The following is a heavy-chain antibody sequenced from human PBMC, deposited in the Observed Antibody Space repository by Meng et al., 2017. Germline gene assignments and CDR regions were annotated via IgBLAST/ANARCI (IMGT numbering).Heavy chain of an antibody. D-gene: IGHD3-22*01. Sequence: GSLRLSCTVSGGSISSYYWSWIRQPPGKGLEWIGYIYYSGSTNYNPSLKSRVTISVDTSKNQFSLKLSSVTAADTAVYYCARDTPDHYYYDSSGRYYYGMDVWGQGTTVTVSS. V-gene: IGHV4-59*01. CDR3: ARDTPDHYYYDSSGRYYYGMDV. CDR1: GGSISSYY. J-gene: IGHJ6*02. CDR2: IYYSGST.